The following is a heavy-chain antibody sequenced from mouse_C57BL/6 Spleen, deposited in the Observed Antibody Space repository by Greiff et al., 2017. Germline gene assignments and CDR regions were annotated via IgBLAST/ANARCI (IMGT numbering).Heavy chain of an antibody. D-gene: IGHD1-1*01. Sequence: VQLKESGGGLVQPGGYMKLSCAASGFTFSDAWMDWVRQSPEKGLEWVAEIRNKANNHATYYAESVKGRFTISRDESKSSVYLQMNSLRAEDTGIYYCTRRHYYGRAMDYWGQGTSVTVSS. CDR3: TRRHYYGRAMDY. CDR2: IRNKANNHAT. V-gene: IGHV6-6*01. J-gene: IGHJ4*01. CDR1: GFTFSDAW.